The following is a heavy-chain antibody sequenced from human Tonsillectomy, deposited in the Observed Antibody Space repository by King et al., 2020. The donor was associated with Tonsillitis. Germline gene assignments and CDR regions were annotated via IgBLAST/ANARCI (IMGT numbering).Heavy chain of an antibody. J-gene: IGHJ4*02. CDR1: GGSISSYY. Sequence: VQLQESGPGLVKPSETLSLTCTVSGGSISSYYWSWIRQPPGKGLEWIGYFYYSGITNYNPSLKSRVTISGDTSKNQFSLKLTSVTAADTAVHYCARSNWGHIDYWGQGTLVTVSP. CDR3: ARSNWGHIDY. D-gene: IGHD7-27*01. CDR2: FYYSGIT. V-gene: IGHV4-59*01.